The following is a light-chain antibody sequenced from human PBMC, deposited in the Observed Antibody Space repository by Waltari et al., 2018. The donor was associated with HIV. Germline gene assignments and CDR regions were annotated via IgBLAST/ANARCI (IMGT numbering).Light chain of an antibody. CDR3: QQYNNWPLT. CDR1: QSVGSK. Sequence: EILMTQSPATVSVSLGERATLSCRASQSVGSKLAWYQRKPGQAPRLLIYGASTRAPTVPARFSGTGFGTDFTLSISSLQSEDFALYYCQQYNNWPLTFGGGTKVQI. CDR2: GAS. J-gene: IGKJ4*01. V-gene: IGKV3-15*01.